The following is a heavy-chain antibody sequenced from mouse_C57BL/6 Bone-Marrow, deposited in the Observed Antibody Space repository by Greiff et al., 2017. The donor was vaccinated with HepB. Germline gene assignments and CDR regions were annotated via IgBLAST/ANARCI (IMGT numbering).Heavy chain of an antibody. J-gene: IGHJ2*01. CDR1: GYTFTDYE. CDR2: IDPETGGT. CDR3: TRMATAY. D-gene: IGHD1-2*01. V-gene: IGHV1-15*01. Sequence: VQLQQSGAELVRPGASVTLSCKASGYTFTDYEMHWVKQTPVHGLEWIGSIDPETGGTAYNQKFKGKAILTADKSSSTAYMELRSLTSEDSALYYCTRMATAYWGQGTTLTVSS.